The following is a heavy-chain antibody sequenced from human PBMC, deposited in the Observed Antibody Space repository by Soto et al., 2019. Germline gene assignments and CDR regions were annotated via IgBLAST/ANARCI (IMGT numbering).Heavy chain of an antibody. Sequence: QVQLQESGPGLVKPSETLSLTCTVSGGSISSYYWSWIRQPPGKGLEWIGYIYYSGSTNYNPSLNSRLTISVDTDKHQFSLELSSVTAADTAVYYCARGYYAVLAGADWYFDLWGRGTLVTVSS. CDR1: GGSISSYY. CDR3: ARGYYAVLAGADWYFDL. J-gene: IGHJ2*01. CDR2: IYYSGST. V-gene: IGHV4-59*01. D-gene: IGHD3-9*01.